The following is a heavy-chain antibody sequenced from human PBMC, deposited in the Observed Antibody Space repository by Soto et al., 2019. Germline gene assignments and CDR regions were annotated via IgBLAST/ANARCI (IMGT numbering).Heavy chain of an antibody. Sequence: LRLSCAASGFTFDDYAMHWVRQAPGKGLEWVSGISWNSGSIGYADSVKGRFTISRDNAKNSLYLQMNSLRAEDTALYYCAKDRDYDILTGPLFDYWGQGTLVTVSS. CDR2: ISWNSGSI. D-gene: IGHD3-9*01. J-gene: IGHJ4*02. CDR1: GFTFDDYA. V-gene: IGHV3-9*01. CDR3: AKDRDYDILTGPLFDY.